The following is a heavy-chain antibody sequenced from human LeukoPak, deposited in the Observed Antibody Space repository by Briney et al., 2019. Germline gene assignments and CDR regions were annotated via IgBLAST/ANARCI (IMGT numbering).Heavy chain of an antibody. CDR2: INGRSSVI. Sequence: GGSLRLSCAASGFIFSTYSMSWVRQAPGKGLEWISYINGRSSVIYYADSVKGRFTISRDNDKNALNLQMTSLTDDDTAVYYCAKTGGSSGGMDVWGRGTTVTVSS. J-gene: IGHJ6*02. V-gene: IGHV3-48*02. CDR3: AKTGGSSGGMDV. D-gene: IGHD3-10*01. CDR1: GFIFSTYS.